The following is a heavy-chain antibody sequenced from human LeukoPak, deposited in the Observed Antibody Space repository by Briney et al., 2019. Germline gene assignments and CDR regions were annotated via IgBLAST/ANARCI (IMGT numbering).Heavy chain of an antibody. J-gene: IGHJ4*02. V-gene: IGHV4-39*07. CDR2: IYYSGST. CDR3: ARDQLYYYDSSGYPTRFDY. D-gene: IGHD3-22*01. Sequence: SETLSLTCTVSGGSISSSSYYWGWIRQPPGKGLEWIGSIYYSGSTYYNPSLKSRVTISVDTSKNQFSLKLSSVTAADTAVYYCARDQLYYYDSSGYPTRFDYWGQGTLVTVSS. CDR1: GGSISSSSYY.